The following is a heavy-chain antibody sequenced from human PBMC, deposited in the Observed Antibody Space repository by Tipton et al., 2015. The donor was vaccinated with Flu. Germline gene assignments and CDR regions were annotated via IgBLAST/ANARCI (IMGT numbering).Heavy chain of an antibody. D-gene: IGHD1-26*01. CDR3: ARSGSYHHYYFDL. Sequence: TLSLTCTVSGGSISIYYWTWIRQPPGKGPEWIGYVYYSGTTNYNPSLKSRVTISTDASKNQFSLSLTSVTAADAAIYYCARSGSYHHYYFDLWGRGTLVSVSS. CDR2: VYYSGTT. CDR1: GGSISIYY. J-gene: IGHJ2*01. V-gene: IGHV4-59*12.